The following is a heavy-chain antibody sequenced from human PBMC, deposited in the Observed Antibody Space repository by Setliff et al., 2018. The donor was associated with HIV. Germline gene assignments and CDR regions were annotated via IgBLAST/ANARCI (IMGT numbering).Heavy chain of an antibody. D-gene: IGHD3-10*01. Sequence: SETLSLTCAVYGTSFNDYFWTWIRRSPGKGLQWIGEIIHVGSTKYNSPFKSRATISVDTSKNQFSLKLNSVTAADTAVYYCARGHDRQFPYSKIRGVRKYYFDSWSQGTGVTVSS. V-gene: IGHV4-34*12. CDR3: ARGHDRQFPYSKIRGVRKYYFDS. CDR2: IIHVGST. J-gene: IGHJ4*02. CDR1: GTSFNDYF.